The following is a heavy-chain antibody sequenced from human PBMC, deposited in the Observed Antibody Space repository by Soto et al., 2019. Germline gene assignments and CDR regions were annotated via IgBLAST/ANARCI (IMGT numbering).Heavy chain of an antibody. J-gene: IGHJ5*02. CDR3: ATDLRGYCSGGSCKTFDP. V-gene: IGHV1-69*12. D-gene: IGHD2-15*01. Sequence: QVQLVQSGAEVKKPGSSVKVSCKASGGTFSSYAISWVRQAPGQGLEWIGGIIPIFGTANYAQKFQGRVTITADESTSTAYMELSRLRSEDTAVYYCATDLRGYCSGGSCKTFDPWGQGTLVTVSS. CDR2: IIPIFGTA. CDR1: GGTFSSYA.